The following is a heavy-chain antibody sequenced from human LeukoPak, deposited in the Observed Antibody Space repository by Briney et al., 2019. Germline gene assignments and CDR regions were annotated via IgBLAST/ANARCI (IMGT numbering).Heavy chain of an antibody. Sequence: SETLSLTCTVSGGSISSSSYYWGWIRQPPGKGLEWIGSIYYSGSTYYNPSLKSRVTISVDTSKNQFSLKLSSVTAADTAVYYCAREVTYYYDSSGLFDYWGQGTLVTVSS. V-gene: IGHV4-39*07. CDR3: AREVTYYYDSSGLFDY. CDR1: GGSISSSSYY. CDR2: IYYSGST. J-gene: IGHJ4*02. D-gene: IGHD3-22*01.